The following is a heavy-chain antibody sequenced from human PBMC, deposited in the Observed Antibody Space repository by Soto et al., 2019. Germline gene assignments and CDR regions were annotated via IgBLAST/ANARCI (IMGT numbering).Heavy chain of an antibody. CDR3: ARGVMRFDP. CDR2: IYHSGST. CDR1: GGSISSGGYS. V-gene: IGHV4-30-2*01. J-gene: IGHJ5*02. Sequence: SETLSLTCAVSGGSISSGGYSWSWIRQPPGKGLEWIGYIYHSGSTYYNPSLKSRVTISVDRSKNQFSLKLSSVTAADTAVYYCARGVMRFDPWGQGTLVTVSS.